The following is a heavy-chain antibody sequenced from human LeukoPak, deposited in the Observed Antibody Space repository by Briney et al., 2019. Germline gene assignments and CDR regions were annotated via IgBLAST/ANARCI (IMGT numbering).Heavy chain of an antibody. D-gene: IGHD4-17*01. CDR3: ARDLVTVTKGFDI. CDR1: GDSYSSHY. J-gene: IGHJ3*02. Sequence: SETLSLTCAVSGDSYSSHYWTWIRQPPGKGLEWIGYISYIGSTNYNPSLKSRVTISIDTSKNQFSLKLSSVTAADTAVYYCARDLVTVTKGFDIWGQGTMVSVSS. CDR2: ISYIGST. V-gene: IGHV4-59*11.